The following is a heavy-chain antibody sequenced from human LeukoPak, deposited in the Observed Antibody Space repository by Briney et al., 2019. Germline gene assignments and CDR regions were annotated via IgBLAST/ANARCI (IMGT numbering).Heavy chain of an antibody. CDR3: TKLARAPRDFDY. Sequence: GGSLRLSCAASGFTFSDHYIDWVRQAPGKGLEWVGRSRDKGNSYTTAYAASVSGRFTISRDDSKNSLYMQMNSLKIEDTSVYYCTKLARAPRDFDYWGQRTLVTVSS. CDR1: GFTFSDHY. J-gene: IGHJ4*03. D-gene: IGHD3-10*01. CDR2: SRDKGNSYTT. V-gene: IGHV3-72*01.